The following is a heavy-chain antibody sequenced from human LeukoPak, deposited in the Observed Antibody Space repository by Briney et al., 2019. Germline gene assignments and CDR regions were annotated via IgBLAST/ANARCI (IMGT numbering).Heavy chain of an antibody. J-gene: IGHJ4*02. CDR3: APGCVGSPNCQTTGYDH. CDR2: ISDSGRNT. V-gene: IGHV3-23*01. CDR1: GFTFSIYA. D-gene: IGHD2-2*01. Sequence: GGSLRLSCAASGFTFSIYAMNWVRQAPGKGLEWVSGISDSGRNTYYSDSVKGRFTISRDNSESTVYLQMSSLTAEDTAQYYCAPGCVGSPNCQTTGYDHWGQGTLVTVSS.